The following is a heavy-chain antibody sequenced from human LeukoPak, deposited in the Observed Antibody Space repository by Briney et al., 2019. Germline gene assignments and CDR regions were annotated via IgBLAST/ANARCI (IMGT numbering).Heavy chain of an antibody. V-gene: IGHV5-51*01. J-gene: IGHJ4*02. CDR3: ASRGTRNTDWTLDY. CDR2: IYPVDSDT. D-gene: IGHD1/OR15-1a*01. Sequence: GESLKISCKGSGYNFTSYWIGWVRQMPGKGLEWMGFIYPVDSDTRYNPSFQGQVTISADKSISTAYLQWSSLKASDTAMYYCASRGTRNTDWTLDYWGQGTLVTVSS. CDR1: GYNFTSYW.